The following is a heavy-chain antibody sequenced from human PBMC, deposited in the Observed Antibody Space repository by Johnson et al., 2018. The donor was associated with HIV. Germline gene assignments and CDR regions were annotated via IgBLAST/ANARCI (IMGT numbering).Heavy chain of an antibody. CDR1: GFTFDDYG. CDR3: AKVGGYSYGES. J-gene: IGHJ3*01. D-gene: IGHD5-18*01. V-gene: IGHV3-23*04. Sequence: VQLVESGGGVVQPGRSLRLSCAASGFTFDDYGMTWVRQAPGKGLEWVSGISGSGGSTYYADSVKGRFTISRDNSKNTLYLQMNSLSAEDTAVYYCAKVGGYSYGESWGQGTMVTVSS. CDR2: ISGSGGST.